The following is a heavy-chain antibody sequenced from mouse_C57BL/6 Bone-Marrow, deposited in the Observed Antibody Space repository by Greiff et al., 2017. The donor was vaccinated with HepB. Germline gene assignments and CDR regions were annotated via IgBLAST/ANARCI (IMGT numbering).Heavy chain of an antibody. CDR2: IWTGGGT. Sequence: VQLVESGPGLVAPSQSLSITCTVSGFSLTSYAISWVRQPPGKGLEWLGVIWTGGGTNYNSALKSRLSISQDNSKSQGFLKMNSLQTDDTARYYCARKGAYDGYFGYFDVWGTGTTVTVSS. D-gene: IGHD2-3*01. CDR3: ARKGAYDGYFGYFDV. V-gene: IGHV2-9-1*01. J-gene: IGHJ1*03. CDR1: GFSLTSYA.